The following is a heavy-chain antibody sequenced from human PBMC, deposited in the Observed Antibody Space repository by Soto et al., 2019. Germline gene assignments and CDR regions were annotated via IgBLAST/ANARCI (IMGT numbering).Heavy chain of an antibody. CDR3: ARGYLGDSSSWYGHFDY. CDR1: GFTFSSYG. CDR2: IWYDGSYK. J-gene: IGHJ4*02. D-gene: IGHD6-13*01. V-gene: IGHV3-33*01. Sequence: QVQLVESGGGVVQPGRSLRLSCVASGFTFSSYGMHWVRQAPGRGLEWVAIIWYDGSYKYYADSVKGRFTISRDNSKNKLYLQMNSLRVEDTAVYYCARGYLGDSSSWYGHFDYWGQGTLVTVSS.